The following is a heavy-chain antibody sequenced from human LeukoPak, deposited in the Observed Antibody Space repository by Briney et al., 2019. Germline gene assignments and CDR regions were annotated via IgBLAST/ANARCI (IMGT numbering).Heavy chain of an antibody. V-gene: IGHV1-24*01. CDR2: FDPEDGET. J-gene: IGHJ4*02. D-gene: IGHD6-13*01. CDR1: GYTLTELS. CDR3: ATVRYSSSWYLNY. Sequence: GASVKVSCKVSGYTLTELSMHWARQAPGKVLGWMGGFDPEDGETICAQKFQGRVTMTEDTSTDTAYMELSSLRSEDTAVYYCATVRYSSSWYLNYWGQGTLVTVSS.